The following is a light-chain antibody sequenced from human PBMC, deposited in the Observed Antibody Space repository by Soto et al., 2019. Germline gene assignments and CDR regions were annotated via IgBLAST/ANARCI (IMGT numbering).Light chain of an antibody. Sequence: EILLTQSPGTLSLSPGERATLSCRASQRVSSTYLAWYQQKPGQAPRLLIYGASSRATGIPDRFSGSGSGTDFTLTISRLEPEDFAVYYCQQYGSSSWTFGQGTKV. CDR3: QQYGSSSWT. J-gene: IGKJ1*01. V-gene: IGKV3-20*01. CDR2: GAS. CDR1: QRVSSTY.